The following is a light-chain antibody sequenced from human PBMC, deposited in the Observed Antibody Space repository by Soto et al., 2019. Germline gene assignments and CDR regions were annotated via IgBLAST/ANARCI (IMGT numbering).Light chain of an antibody. CDR2: AAS. CDR3: QQSYSSSWT. V-gene: IGKV1-39*01. CDR1: ESISNN. J-gene: IGKJ1*01. Sequence: DIQMTQSPSSLSASVGDRVTITCRASESISNNLNWYQHKPGKAPKVLIYAASSLQSGVPSRFSGSGSGTDFILTITSLQREDLATYYCQQSYSSSWTFGQGTKVEI.